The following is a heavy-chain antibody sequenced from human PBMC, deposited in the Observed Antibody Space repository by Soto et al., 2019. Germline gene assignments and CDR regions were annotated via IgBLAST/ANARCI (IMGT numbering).Heavy chain of an antibody. CDR1: GYTFTNND. CDR3: ARMESFGSLDWFDP. V-gene: IGHV1-8*02. D-gene: IGHD5-18*01. Sequence: ASVKVSCKASGYTFTNNDVSWVRQATGQGLEWMGWMNPGSGDTGYAQKFQGRVTMTRDISIATAYMELNSLTSEDTAIYYCARMESFGSLDWFDPWGQGTLVTVS. J-gene: IGHJ5*02. CDR2: MNPGSGDT.